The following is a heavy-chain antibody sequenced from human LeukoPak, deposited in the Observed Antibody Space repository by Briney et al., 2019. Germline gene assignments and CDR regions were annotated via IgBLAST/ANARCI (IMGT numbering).Heavy chain of an antibody. V-gene: IGHV3-33*01. Sequence: GGSLRLSCAASGFTFSSYGMPWVRQAPGKGLEWVAVIWYDGSNKYYADSVKGRFTISRDNSKNTLYLQMNSLRAEDTAVYYCARGLKPYDSSGYFSFQHWGQGTLVTVSS. D-gene: IGHD3-22*01. CDR1: GFTFSSYG. CDR2: IWYDGSNK. J-gene: IGHJ1*01. CDR3: ARGLKPYDSSGYFSFQH.